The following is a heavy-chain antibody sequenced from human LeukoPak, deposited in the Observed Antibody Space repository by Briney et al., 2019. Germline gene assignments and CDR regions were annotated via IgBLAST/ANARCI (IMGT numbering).Heavy chain of an antibody. Sequence: PSETLSLTCTVSGASISSYFWTWIRQSPGKGLEWIGYISNIGSTNYNPSLKSRVTISGDTSKNQFSLKLSSVTAADTAVYYCARELMSRGTFDIWGQGTMVTVSS. D-gene: IGHD3-10*01. CDR2: ISNIGST. CDR1: GASISSYF. CDR3: ARELMSRGTFDI. J-gene: IGHJ3*02. V-gene: IGHV4-59*01.